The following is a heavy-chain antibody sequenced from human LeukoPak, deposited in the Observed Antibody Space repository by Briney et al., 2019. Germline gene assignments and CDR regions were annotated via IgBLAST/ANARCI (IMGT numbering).Heavy chain of an antibody. CDR1: GGSFSGYY. J-gene: IGHJ2*01. V-gene: IGHV4-34*01. CDR2: INHSGST. Sequence: SETLSLTCAVYGGSFSGYYWSWIRQPPGKGLEWIGEINHSGSTNYNPSLKSRVTISVDTSKNQFSLKLSSVTAVDTAVYYCARDWLQSPYFDLWGHGTLVTVSS. CDR3: ARDWLQSPYFDL. D-gene: IGHD5-24*01.